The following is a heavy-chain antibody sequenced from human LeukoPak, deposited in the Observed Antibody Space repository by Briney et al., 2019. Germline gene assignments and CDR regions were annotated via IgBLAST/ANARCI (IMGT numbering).Heavy chain of an antibody. CDR2: IGGSGYNT. J-gene: IGHJ6*03. CDR1: GFTFNNYA. CDR3: ARIATYQPLLAPSFYYLDV. D-gene: IGHD2-2*01. Sequence: GRPLRLSCAVSGFTFNNYAMTWVRQAPGKGLEWVSSIGGSGYNTYDAESVRGRFAISRDNSNNTMYLQMPTLRADAKAVYYCARIATYQPLLAPSFYYLDVWGKGTTVTVSS. V-gene: IGHV3-23*01.